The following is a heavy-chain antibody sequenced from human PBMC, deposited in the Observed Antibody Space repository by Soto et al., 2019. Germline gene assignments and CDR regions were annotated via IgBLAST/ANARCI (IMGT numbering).Heavy chain of an antibody. CDR1: GGSISSSSYY. J-gene: IGHJ6*02. V-gene: IGHV4-39*01. D-gene: IGHD3-10*01. CDR2: IYYSGST. Sequence: SETLSLTCTVSGGSISSSSYYWGWIRQPPGKGLEWIGSIYYSGSTYYNPSLKSRVTISVDTSKNQFSLKLSSVTAADTAVYYCARLDAYGSGSYFPYYYYYGMDVWGQGTTVT. CDR3: ARLDAYGSGSYFPYYYYYGMDV.